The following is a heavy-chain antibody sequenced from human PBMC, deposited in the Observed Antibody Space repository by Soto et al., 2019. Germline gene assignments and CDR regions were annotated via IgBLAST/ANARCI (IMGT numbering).Heavy chain of an antibody. J-gene: IGHJ5*02. V-gene: IGHV4-39*01. D-gene: IGHD6-19*01. CDR3: VCSLVGLAVAAPYNWFDP. CDR1: GGPISSSSYY. Sequence: SETLSLTCTVSGGPISSSSYYWGWIRQPPGKGLEWIGSIYYNGSTYYNPSLKSRVTISVDTSKNQFSLKLSSVTAADTAVYYFVCSLVGLAVAAPYNWFDPWGQGTLVTVSS. CDR2: IYYNGST.